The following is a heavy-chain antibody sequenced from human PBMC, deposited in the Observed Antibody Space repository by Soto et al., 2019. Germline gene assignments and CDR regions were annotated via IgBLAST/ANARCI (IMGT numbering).Heavy chain of an antibody. V-gene: IGHV4-31*03. D-gene: IGHD3-22*01. CDR3: AREDYDSSGYYYVRWFDP. CDR2: IYYSGST. CDR1: GGSISSGGYY. J-gene: IGHJ5*02. Sequence: QVQLQESGPGLVKPSQTLSLTRTVSGGSISSGGYYWSWIRQHPGKGLEWIGYIYYSGSTYYNPSLKSRVTISVDTSKNQFSLKLSSVTAADTAVYYCAREDYDSSGYYYVRWFDPWGQGTLVTVSS.